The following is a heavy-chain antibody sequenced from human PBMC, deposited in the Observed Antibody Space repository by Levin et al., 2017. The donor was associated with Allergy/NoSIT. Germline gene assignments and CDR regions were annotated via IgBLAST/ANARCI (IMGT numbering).Heavy chain of an antibody. D-gene: IGHD6-6*01. CDR2: ISYDGSNK. CDR1: GFTFSSYA. V-gene: IGHV3-30*04. Sequence: GGSLRLSCAASGFTFSSYAMHWVRQAPGKGLEWVAVISYDGSNKYYADSVKGRFTISRDNSKNTLYLQMNSLRAEDTAVYYCARTQPGSSSGLGFDYWGQGTLVTVSS. J-gene: IGHJ4*02. CDR3: ARTQPGSSSGLGFDY.